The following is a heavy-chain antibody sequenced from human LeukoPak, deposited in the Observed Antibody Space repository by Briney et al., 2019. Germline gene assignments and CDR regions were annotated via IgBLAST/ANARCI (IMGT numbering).Heavy chain of an antibody. Sequence: GASVKVSCKASGYTFTTYAMHWVRQAPGQRLEWMGWINAGIGNTKYSQKFQARVTITRDTSASTAYMELRSLRSEDTAVYYCARDPIGSRWPYYFDYWGQGTLVTVSS. CDR3: ARDPIGSRWPYYFDY. CDR1: GYTFTTYA. CDR2: INAGIGNT. J-gene: IGHJ4*02. D-gene: IGHD6-13*01. V-gene: IGHV1-3*01.